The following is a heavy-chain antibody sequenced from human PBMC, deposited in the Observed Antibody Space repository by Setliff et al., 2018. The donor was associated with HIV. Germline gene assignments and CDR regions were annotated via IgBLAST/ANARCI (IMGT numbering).Heavy chain of an antibody. CDR3: TRGGPTVAYGVDV. CDR2: IYLSGRT. J-gene: IGHJ6*02. V-gene: IGHV4-38-2*01. D-gene: IGHD4-17*01. CDR1: GYSISGSYY. Sequence: ASETLSLTCAVSGYSISGSYYWAWIRQPPGKGLEWIANIYLSGRTNYNPSLKGRVTISLDTSKNQFYLKLNSVTAADTAIYYCTRGGPTVAYGVDVWGQGTTVTVSS.